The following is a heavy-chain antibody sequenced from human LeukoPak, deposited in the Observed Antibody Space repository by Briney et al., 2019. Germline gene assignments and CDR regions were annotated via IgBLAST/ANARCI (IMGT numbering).Heavy chain of an antibody. CDR1: GLTFSSHW. V-gene: IGHV3-9*01. CDR3: AKGVRGWYGYYFDY. Sequence: GGSLRLSCAASGLTFSSHWMHWVRQAPGKGLEWVSGISWISGSIGYADSVKGRFTISRDNAKNSLYLQMNSLRAEDTALYYCAKGVRGWYGYYFDYWGQGTLVTVSS. D-gene: IGHD6-19*01. J-gene: IGHJ4*02. CDR2: ISWISGSI.